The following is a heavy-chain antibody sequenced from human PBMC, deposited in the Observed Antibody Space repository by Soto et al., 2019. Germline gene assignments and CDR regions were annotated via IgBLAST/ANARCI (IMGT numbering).Heavy chain of an antibody. D-gene: IGHD6-13*01. CDR3: ASPFGYSSSHETFDY. Sequence: SETLSLTCTVSGGSISSSSYYWGWIRQPPGKGLEWIGSIYYSGSTYYNPSLKSRVTISVDKSKNQFSLKLSSVTAADTAVYYCASPFGYSSSHETFDYWGQGTLVTVSS. J-gene: IGHJ4*02. CDR1: GGSISSSSYY. CDR2: IYYSGST. V-gene: IGHV4-39*07.